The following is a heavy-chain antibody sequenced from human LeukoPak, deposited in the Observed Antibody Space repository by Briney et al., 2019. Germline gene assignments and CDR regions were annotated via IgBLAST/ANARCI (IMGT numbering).Heavy chain of an antibody. CDR2: IKQDGSEK. CDR3: ARSSSGSGGYYMDV. J-gene: IGHJ6*03. V-gene: IGHV3-7*01. D-gene: IGHD1-26*01. CDR1: GFTFSSYW. Sequence: GGSLRLSCTASGFTFSSYWMSWVRQAPGKGLEWVANIKQDGSEKYYVDSVKGRFTISRDNAKNSLYLQMNSLRAEDTAVYYCARSSSGSGGYYMDVWGKGTTVTVSS.